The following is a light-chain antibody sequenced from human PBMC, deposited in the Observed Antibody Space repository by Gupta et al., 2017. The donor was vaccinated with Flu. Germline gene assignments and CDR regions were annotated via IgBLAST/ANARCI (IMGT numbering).Light chain of an antibody. CDR2: SNN. CDR1: SSNIGSNT. CDR3: AAWDDSLNGQV. V-gene: IGLV1-44*01. J-gene: IGLJ1*01. Sequence: QSVLTQPPSASGTPGQRVTISCSGSSSNIGSNTVNWYHQLPGTAPKLLIHSNNSRPSGVPDRFSGSKSGTSASLAISGLQSEDEADYYCAAWDDSLNGQVFGTGTKVTVL.